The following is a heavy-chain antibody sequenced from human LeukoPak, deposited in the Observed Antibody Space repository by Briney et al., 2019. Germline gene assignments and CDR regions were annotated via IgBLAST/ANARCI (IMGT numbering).Heavy chain of an antibody. D-gene: IGHD1-26*01. J-gene: IGHJ3*02. CDR3: ASRYRYRGSPDAFDI. Sequence: GESLKISCKGSGYSFTSNWIGWVRHMPGKGLEWMGIIYPGDSDTRYSPSFQGQVTISADKSISTAYLQWSSLKASDTAMYYCASRYRYRGSPDAFDIWGQGTMVTVSS. CDR2: IYPGDSDT. CDR1: GYSFTSNW. V-gene: IGHV5-51*01.